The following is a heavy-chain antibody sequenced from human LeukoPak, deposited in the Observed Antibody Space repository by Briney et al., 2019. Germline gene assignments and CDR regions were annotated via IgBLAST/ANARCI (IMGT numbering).Heavy chain of an antibody. Sequence: GGSLRLSCAGSEFTVSSNYMSWVRQAPGKGLEWVSVIYTGGNTYYAGSVKGRFTISRDNFKNTLSLQMNSLRAEDTALYYCAKDSSVPYGITDWGQGTLVTVSS. V-gene: IGHV3-53*01. CDR3: AKDSSVPYGITD. J-gene: IGHJ4*02. CDR2: IYTGGNT. CDR1: EFTVSSNY. D-gene: IGHD4-17*01.